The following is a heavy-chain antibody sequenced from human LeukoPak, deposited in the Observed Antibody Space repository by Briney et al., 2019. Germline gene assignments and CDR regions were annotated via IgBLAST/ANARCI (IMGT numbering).Heavy chain of an antibody. CDR2: IYYSGST. Sequence: PSETLSLTCTVSGGSISSSGYYWGWIRQPPGEGLEWIGIIYYSGSTYYNPSLKSRVTLSVDASKNQFSLKLSSVTAADTAVYYCARHVHFDWLFYLDYWGQGTLVTASS. D-gene: IGHD3-9*01. V-gene: IGHV4-39*01. J-gene: IGHJ4*02. CDR3: ARHVHFDWLFYLDY. CDR1: GGSISSSGYY.